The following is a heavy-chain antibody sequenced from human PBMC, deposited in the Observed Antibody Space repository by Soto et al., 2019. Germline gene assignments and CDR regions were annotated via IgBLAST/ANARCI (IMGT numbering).Heavy chain of an antibody. CDR3: ARRCSGGTCQPSHYFYGMDV. D-gene: IGHD2-15*01. V-gene: IGHV5-51*01. CDR2: IYPGDSET. CDR1: GYSFTNYW. J-gene: IGHJ6*02. Sequence: GESLKISCKGSGYSFTNYWIAWVRQMPGKGLEWMGIIYPGDSETKYSPSFQGQVTISADKSIGTAYLQWNRLKASDTAMYYCARRCSGGTCQPSHYFYGMDVWGQGTTVTVSS.